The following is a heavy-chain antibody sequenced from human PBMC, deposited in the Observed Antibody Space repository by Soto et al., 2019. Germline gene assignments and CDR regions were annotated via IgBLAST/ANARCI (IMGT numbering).Heavy chain of an antibody. CDR1: GFTFSGYN. Sequence: QVQLVESGGGLVKPGGTLRLSCAASGFTFSGYNMSWIRQAPGKGLELVSYITSSGSNTFDAETVKGRFTISRDDTMNLLYVQMTTRSAEDSAVYYCAISGTLSSAHHFDLWGQGTLVTVPS. CDR3: AISGTLSSAHHFDL. J-gene: IGHJ4*02. V-gene: IGHV3-11*01. D-gene: IGHD6-6*01. CDR2: ITSSGSNT.